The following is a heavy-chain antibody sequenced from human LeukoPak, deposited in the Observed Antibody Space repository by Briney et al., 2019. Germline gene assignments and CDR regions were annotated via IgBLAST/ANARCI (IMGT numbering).Heavy chain of an antibody. CDR3: AREVHLWSPRGYFDL. J-gene: IGHJ2*01. CDR2: IYYSGST. D-gene: IGHD5-18*01. Sequence: SETLSLTCTVSGGSISSHYWSWIRQPPGKGLEWIGYIYYSGSTNYNPSLKSRVTISVDTSKNQFSLKLSSVTAADTAVYYCAREVHLWSPRGYFDLWGRGTLVTVSS. CDR1: GGSISSHY. V-gene: IGHV4-59*11.